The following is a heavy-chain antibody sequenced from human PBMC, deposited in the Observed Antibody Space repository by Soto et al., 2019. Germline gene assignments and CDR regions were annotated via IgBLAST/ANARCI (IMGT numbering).Heavy chain of an antibody. CDR2: ISTDGSVT. CDR1: GLMFGDYK. V-gene: IGHV3-74*01. Sequence: GGSLRLSCAASGLMFGDYKVHWVRQAPGKGLVWVSRISTDGSVTDYADSVKGRFTVSRDNAKNTLYLQMNSLRAEDTAVYYCARDTDGLHYWGQGTLVTVSS. CDR3: ARDTDGLHY. J-gene: IGHJ4*02.